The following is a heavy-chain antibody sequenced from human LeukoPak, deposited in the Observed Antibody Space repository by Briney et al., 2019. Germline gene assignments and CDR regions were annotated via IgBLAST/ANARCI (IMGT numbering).Heavy chain of an antibody. J-gene: IGHJ4*02. CDR2: ISYDGSNK. Sequence: GGSLRLSYAASGFTFSSYAMHWVRQAPGKGLEWVAVISYDGSNKYYADSVKGRFTISRDNSKNTLYLQMNSLRAEDTAVYYCASCVSSGYQIDYWGQGTLVTVSS. CDR1: GFTFSSYA. D-gene: IGHD3-22*01. V-gene: IGHV3-30-3*01. CDR3: ASCVSSGYQIDY.